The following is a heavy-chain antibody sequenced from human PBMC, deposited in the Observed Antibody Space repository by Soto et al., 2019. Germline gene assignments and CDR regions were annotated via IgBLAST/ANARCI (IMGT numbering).Heavy chain of an antibody. Sequence: GGSVEGSCKGSWFTFSSYGISWVRQGPGQRLEGMGWISAYNGNTNYAQKLQGRVTMTTDTSTSTAYMELRSLRSDDTAVYYCARDLVDLGSLRYCPQDYWGQGTLVTVSS. CDR1: WFTFSSYG. D-gene: IGHD3-9*01. V-gene: IGHV1-18*04. CDR3: ARDLVDLGSLRYCPQDY. CDR2: ISAYNGNT. J-gene: IGHJ4*02.